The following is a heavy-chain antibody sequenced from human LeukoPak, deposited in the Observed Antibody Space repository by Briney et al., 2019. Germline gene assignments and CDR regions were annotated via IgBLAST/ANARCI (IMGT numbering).Heavy chain of an antibody. V-gene: IGHV4-4*07. Sequence: PSETLSLTCAVSGGSISSYYWSWLRQPAGKGLEWIGRIYTSGTTNYNPSLKSRVTMSVDTSKNQFSLNLNSVTAADTAVYYCARGPALLRYFDWPPFFQHWGQGTLVTVSS. J-gene: IGHJ1*01. CDR1: GGSISSYY. CDR3: ARGPALLRYFDWPPFFQH. D-gene: IGHD3-9*01. CDR2: IYTSGTT.